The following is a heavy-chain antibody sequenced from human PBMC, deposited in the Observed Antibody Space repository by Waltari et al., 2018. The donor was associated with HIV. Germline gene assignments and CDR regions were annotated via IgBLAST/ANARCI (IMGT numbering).Heavy chain of an antibody. CDR1: GFPFSNYA. CDR3: AKRVLYSSSEAYFQH. Sequence: DVQLVESGGGSVQPGGSLRLSCAASGFPFSNYAMSWVRQAPGKGLEWVSSITVTDGTTYYADSVKGRFTISRDNSKTTLYLQMNSLRVDDTAVYFCAKRVLYSSSEAYFQHWGQGTLVTVSS. V-gene: IGHV3-23*04. CDR2: ITVTDGTT. D-gene: IGHD6-6*01. J-gene: IGHJ1*01.